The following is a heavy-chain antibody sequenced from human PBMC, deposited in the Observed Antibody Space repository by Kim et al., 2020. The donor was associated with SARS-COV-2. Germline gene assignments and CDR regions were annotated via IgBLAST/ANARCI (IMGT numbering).Heavy chain of an antibody. CDR1: GGSISSYY. V-gene: IGHV4-59*13. CDR2: IYYSGST. CDR3: ARDAGRYYGSGSYGPLDY. D-gene: IGHD3-10*01. Sequence: SETLSLTCTVSGGSISSYYWSWIRKPPGKGLEWIGYIYYSGSTNYNPSLKSRVTISVDTSKNQFSLKLSSVTAADTAVYYCARDAGRYYGSGSYGPLDYWGQGTLVTVSS. J-gene: IGHJ4*02.